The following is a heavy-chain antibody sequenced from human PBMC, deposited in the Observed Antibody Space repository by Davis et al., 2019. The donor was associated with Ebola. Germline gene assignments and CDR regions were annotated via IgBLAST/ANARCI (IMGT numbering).Heavy chain of an antibody. CDR3: ARSRIAARPGYYYYYGMDV. CDR2: TYYRSKWYN. Sequence: HSQTLSLTCAISGDSVSSNSAAWNWIRQSPSRGLEWLGRTYYRSKWYNDYAVSVKSRITINPDTSKNQFSLQLNSVTPEDTAVYYCARSRIAARPGYYYYYGMDVWGQGTTVTVSS. J-gene: IGHJ6*02. CDR1: GDSVSSNSAA. V-gene: IGHV6-1*01. D-gene: IGHD6-6*01.